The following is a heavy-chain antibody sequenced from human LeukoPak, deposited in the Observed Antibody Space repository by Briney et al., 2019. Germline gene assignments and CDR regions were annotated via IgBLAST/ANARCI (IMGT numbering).Heavy chain of an antibody. Sequence: GGSLRLSCIASGFTFSHCGFHWVRQAPGKGLEWVAVIWSDESNKYYGDSVKGRFIIYRDDSQNTVYLQMNSLRAEDTAVYYCAKDAQRGFDYSNSLEYWGQGSLVTVSS. V-gene: IGHV3-33*06. D-gene: IGHD4-11*01. CDR1: GFTFSHCG. CDR3: AKDAQRGFDYSNSLEY. CDR2: IWSDESNK. J-gene: IGHJ4*02.